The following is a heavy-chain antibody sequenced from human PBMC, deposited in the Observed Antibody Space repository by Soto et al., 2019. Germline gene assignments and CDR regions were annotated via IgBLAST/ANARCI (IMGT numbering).Heavy chain of an antibody. CDR2: ISYDGSNK. V-gene: IGHV3-30-3*01. D-gene: IGHD6-6*01. CDR1: GFTFSSYA. Sequence: QVQLVESGGGVVQPGRSLRLSCAASGFTFSSYAMHWVRQAPGKGLEWVAVISYDGSNKYYADSVKGRFTISRDNSKNTLYLQMNSLRAEDTAVYYCARDLALSIAARRRVNNWFDPWGQGTLVTVSS. CDR3: ARDLALSIAARRRVNNWFDP. J-gene: IGHJ5*02.